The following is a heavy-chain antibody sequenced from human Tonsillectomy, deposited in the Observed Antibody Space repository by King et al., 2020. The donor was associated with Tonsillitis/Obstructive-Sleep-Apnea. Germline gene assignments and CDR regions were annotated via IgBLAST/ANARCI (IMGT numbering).Heavy chain of an antibody. CDR2: IYYSGST. Sequence: QLQESGPGLVKPSETLSLTCTVSGGSITSYYWSWIRQPPGKGLAWIGYIYYSGSTNYNPSLKSRVTISVDMSKNQFSLRLSSVTAADTAVYYCARGILPSYFDYWGQGTLVAVSS. CDR3: ARGILPSYFDY. J-gene: IGHJ4*02. V-gene: IGHV4-59*01. CDR1: GGSITSYY.